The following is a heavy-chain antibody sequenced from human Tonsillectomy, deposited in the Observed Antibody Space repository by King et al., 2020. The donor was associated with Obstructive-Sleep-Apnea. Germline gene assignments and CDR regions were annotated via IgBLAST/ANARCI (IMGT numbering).Heavy chain of an antibody. V-gene: IGHV2-5*01. CDR1: GFSLSTSGVG. CDR3: AHSRYYYDSSGYHSFPWYY. CDR2: IYWNDDK. J-gene: IGHJ4*02. D-gene: IGHD3-22*01. Sequence: QITLKESGPTLVKPTQTLTLTCTFSGFSLSTSGVGVGWIRQPPGKALEWLAFIYWNDDKHYSPSLESRLTVTKDTSTTQVVLAMTNLDPVDTATYYFAHSRYYYDSSGYHSFPWYYWGQGTLVTVSS.